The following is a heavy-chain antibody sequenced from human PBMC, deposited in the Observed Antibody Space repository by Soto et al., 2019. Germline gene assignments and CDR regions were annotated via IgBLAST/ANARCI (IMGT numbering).Heavy chain of an antibody. CDR3: ARGFRLMTQHLDYYGMDG. CDR1: GYTFTSYA. Sequence: ASVKVSCKASGYTFTSYAMHWVRQAPGQRLEWMGWINAGNGNTKYSQKFQGRVTITRDTSASTAYMELSSLRSEDTAVYYCARGFRLMTQHLDYYGMDGWGQGTTVTVSS. D-gene: IGHD3-16*01. CDR2: INAGNGNT. V-gene: IGHV1-3*01. J-gene: IGHJ6*02.